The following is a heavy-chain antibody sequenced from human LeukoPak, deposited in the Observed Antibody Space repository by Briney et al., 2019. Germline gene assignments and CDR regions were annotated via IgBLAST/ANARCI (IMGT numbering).Heavy chain of an antibody. Sequence: GGSLRLSCAVSGFTFTDYWMNWVRQAPGKGLEWVASIRQDGGEKSYVDSVKGRFTISRDNTKNSPYLQINSLRAEDTAVYYCARDGTAAGLYFDLWGQGTLVTVSS. CDR3: ARDGTAAGLYFDL. CDR2: IRQDGGEK. J-gene: IGHJ4*01. V-gene: IGHV3-7*01. D-gene: IGHD6-13*01. CDR1: GFTFTDYW.